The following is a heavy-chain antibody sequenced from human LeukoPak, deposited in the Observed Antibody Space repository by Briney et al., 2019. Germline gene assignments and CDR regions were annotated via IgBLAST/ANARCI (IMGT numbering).Heavy chain of an antibody. CDR1: GDSINTGTYY. D-gene: IGHD3-22*01. CDR2: ISSSGST. J-gene: IGHJ3*02. CDR3: ARGPYSYDSSGAFDI. V-gene: IGHV4-61*02. Sequence: PSETLSLTCTVSGDSINTGTYYWSWIRQPAGKGLEWIGRISSSGSTNYNPSLKSRVTISVDTSKNQFSLKLSSVTAADTAVYFCARGPYSYDSSGAFDIWGQGTMVTVSS.